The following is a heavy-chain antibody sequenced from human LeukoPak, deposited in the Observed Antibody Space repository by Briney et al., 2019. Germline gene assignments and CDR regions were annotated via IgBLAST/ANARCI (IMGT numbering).Heavy chain of an antibody. CDR1: GYNFTNYW. D-gene: IGHD7-27*01. J-gene: IGHJ3*02. V-gene: IGHV5-51*01. CDR3: ARPMGMTTITALDI. Sequence: GESLKISCKGSGYNFTNYWIGWVRQMPGKGLEWMGIMYPRNSDTRYSPSFQGQVTISADRSISTAYLQWNSLKASDTATYYCARPMGMTTITALDIWDQGTMVTVSS. CDR2: MYPRNSDT.